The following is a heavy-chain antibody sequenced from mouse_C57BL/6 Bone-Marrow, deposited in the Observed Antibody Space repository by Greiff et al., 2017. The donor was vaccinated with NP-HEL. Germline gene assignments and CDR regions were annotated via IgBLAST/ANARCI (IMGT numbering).Heavy chain of an antibody. CDR1: GFTFSNYW. V-gene: IGHV6-3*01. CDR3: ILTGTSFDY. D-gene: IGHD4-1*01. J-gene: IGHJ2*01. Sequence: EVKLMESGGGLVQPGGSMKLSCVASGFTFSNYWMNWVRQSPEKGLEWVAQIRLKSDNYATHYAESVKGRFTISRDDSKSSVYLQMNNLRAEDTGIYYCILTGTSFDYWGQGTTLTVSS. CDR2: IRLKSDNYAT.